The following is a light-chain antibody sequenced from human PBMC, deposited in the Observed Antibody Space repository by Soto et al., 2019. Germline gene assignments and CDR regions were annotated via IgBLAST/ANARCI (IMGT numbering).Light chain of an antibody. CDR1: SSNIGSYT. Sequence: QSVLAQPPSASGTPGQRVTISCSGSSSNIGSYTVHWFQQLPGAAPKPLIYTTDHRPSGVPDRFSGSKSGTSASLAISGLQAEEEADYCCAAWDDSLNGHVFGSGTKVTVL. CDR3: AAWDDSLNGHV. CDR2: TTD. V-gene: IGLV1-44*01. J-gene: IGLJ1*01.